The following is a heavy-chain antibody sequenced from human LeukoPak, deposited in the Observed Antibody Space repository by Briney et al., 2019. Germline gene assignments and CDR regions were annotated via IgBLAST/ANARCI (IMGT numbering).Heavy chain of an antibody. D-gene: IGHD3-9*01. Sequence: GESLKISCKNSGYSFTNYWIGWVRQMPGKGLEWMGIIYPGDSDTRYSPSFQGQVTISADKSISTAYLQWSSLKASDTAMYYCARLDYDILTGCLDYWGQGTLVTVSS. CDR2: IYPGDSDT. J-gene: IGHJ4*02. CDR3: ARLDYDILTGCLDY. V-gene: IGHV5-51*01. CDR1: GYSFTNYW.